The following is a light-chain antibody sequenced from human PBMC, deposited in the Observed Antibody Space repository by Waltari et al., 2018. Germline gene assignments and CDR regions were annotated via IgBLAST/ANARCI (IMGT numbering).Light chain of an antibody. CDR1: NSDIGRYEF. CDR2: EVT. J-gene: IGLJ1*01. V-gene: IGLV2-14*03. Sequence: QSALTQPASVSGSPGQSITVSCTGTNSDIGRYEFVSWYQQHPGKAPRLIIFEVTNRPSWVSDRFSGSKSGNTASLIITWLRTQDEADYYCSAYTSRPTPFVFGGGTNVFVL. CDR3: SAYTSRPTPFV.